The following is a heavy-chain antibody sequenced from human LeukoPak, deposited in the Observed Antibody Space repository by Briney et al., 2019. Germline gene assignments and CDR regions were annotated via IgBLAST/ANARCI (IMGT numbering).Heavy chain of an antibody. Sequence: PSETLSLTCTVSGYSISSGYYWGSIRQAPGKGLEWIGSIYHSGSTYYNPSLKSRVTISVDTSKNQFSLKLSSVTAADTAVYCCAAGSGSDYYYYYMDVWGKGTTVTVSS. D-gene: IGHD3-10*01. CDR3: AAGSGSDYYYYYMDV. CDR2: IYHSGST. J-gene: IGHJ6*03. CDR1: GYSISSGYY. V-gene: IGHV4-38-2*02.